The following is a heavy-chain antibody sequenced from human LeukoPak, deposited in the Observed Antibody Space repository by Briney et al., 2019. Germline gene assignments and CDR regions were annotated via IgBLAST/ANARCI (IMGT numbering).Heavy chain of an antibody. D-gene: IGHD6-13*01. CDR1: GGSISSSSYY. CDR2: IYYSGST. V-gene: IGHV4-39*01. J-gene: IGHJ6*03. Sequence: SETLSLTCTVSGGSISSSSYYWGWIRQPPGKGLEWIGSIYYSGSTYYNPSLKSRVTISVDTSKNQFSLKLSSVTAADTAVYYCASHGGGSSWTPPYYYYYMDAWGKGTTVTVSS. CDR3: ASHGGGSSWTPPYYYYYMDA.